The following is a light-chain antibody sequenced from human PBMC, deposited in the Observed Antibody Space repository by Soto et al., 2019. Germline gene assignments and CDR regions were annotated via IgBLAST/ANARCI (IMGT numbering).Light chain of an antibody. CDR3: QHSYSSPT. CDR1: QSVSSN. J-gene: IGKJ3*01. CDR2: DAS. V-gene: IGKV3-11*01. Sequence: EIELTQSPCTLSPSPGERATLSCRASQSVSSNLAWYQQKPGQAPRLLIRDASKRHTGIPARFSGSGSGTDFTLTSSMQHAEDFATYCCQHSYSSPTFGHGTKVDIK.